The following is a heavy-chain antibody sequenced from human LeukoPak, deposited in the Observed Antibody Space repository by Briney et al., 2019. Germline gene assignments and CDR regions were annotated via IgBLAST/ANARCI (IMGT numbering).Heavy chain of an antibody. V-gene: IGHV4-59*08. Sequence: SETLSLTCTVSGGSISTYYWTWIRQSPGKGLEWIGFTCYSGVTKYNPSLESRVTISLDASKNQFSLKLSSVTAADTAVYYCARLAAMANGNWFDPWGQGTLVTVSS. CDR3: ARLAAMANGNWFDP. D-gene: IGHD5-18*01. J-gene: IGHJ5*02. CDR2: TCYSGVT. CDR1: GGSISTYY.